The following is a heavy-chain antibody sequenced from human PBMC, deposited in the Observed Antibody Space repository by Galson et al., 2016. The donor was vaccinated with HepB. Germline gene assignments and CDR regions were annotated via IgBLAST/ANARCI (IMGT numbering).Heavy chain of an antibody. D-gene: IGHD2-21*01. Sequence: SLRLSCAASGFTFGGYYMSWIRQAPGKGLEWISYISHSSSYIIYADSVKGRFTISGDDPKNSLYLQMNSLRAEDTAVYYCAREGPGAYSNTMDAWGQGTLVTVSS. V-gene: IGHV3-11*06. CDR1: GFTFGGYY. J-gene: IGHJ5*02. CDR3: AREGPGAYSNTMDA. CDR2: ISHSSSYI.